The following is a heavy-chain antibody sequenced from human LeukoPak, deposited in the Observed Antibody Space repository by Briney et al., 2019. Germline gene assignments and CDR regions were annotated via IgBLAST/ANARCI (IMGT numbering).Heavy chain of an antibody. D-gene: IGHD1-26*01. J-gene: IGHJ6*03. CDR2: ITSSSSYI. Sequence: PGGSLRLSCAASGFTFSSYNMNWVRQAPGKGLEWVSSITSSSSYIYYADSVKGRFTISRDNAKSSLYLQMNSLRDEDTAVYYCARDPYSGSYGDYYYYYYMDVWGKGTTVTISS. CDR1: GFTFSSYN. V-gene: IGHV3-21*01. CDR3: ARDPYSGSYGDYYYYYYMDV.